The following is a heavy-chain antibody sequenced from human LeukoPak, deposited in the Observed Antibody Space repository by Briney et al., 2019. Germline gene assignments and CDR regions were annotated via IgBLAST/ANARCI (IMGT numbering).Heavy chain of an antibody. CDR3: AREDRXGDYFDY. CDR1: GGSISSGDYY. CDR2: IYYSGST. V-gene: IGHV4-30-4*01. Sequence: QTLSLTCTVSGGSISSGDYYWSWIRQPPGKGLEWIGYIYYSGSTYYNPSLKSRVTISVDTSKNQFSLKLSSVTAADTAVYYCAREDRXGDYFDYWGXXTXVTVSS. D-gene: IGHD4-17*01. J-gene: IGHJ4*01.